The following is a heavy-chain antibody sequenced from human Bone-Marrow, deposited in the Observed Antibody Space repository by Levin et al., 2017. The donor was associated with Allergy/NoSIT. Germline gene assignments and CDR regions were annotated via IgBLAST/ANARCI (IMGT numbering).Heavy chain of an antibody. CDR2: ISGPSNAI. J-gene: IGHJ4*02. CDR3: ARTEAS. CDR1: GFTFSRYS. Sequence: SCAASGFTFSRYSMSWIRQAPGKGPEWISYISGPSNAIYYADSVKGRFTISRDNAKNSVYLQMNRLKIEDTGVYFCARTEASWGQGTLVTVSS. V-gene: IGHV3-48*01.